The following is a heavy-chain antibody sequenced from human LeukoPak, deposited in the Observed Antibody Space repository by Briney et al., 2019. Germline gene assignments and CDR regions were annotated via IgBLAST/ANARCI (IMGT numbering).Heavy chain of an antibody. CDR2: INPKSGDT. CDR1: GYTFSAYY. V-gene: IGHV1-2*02. J-gene: IGHJ5*02. Sequence: ASVKVSCKASGYTFSAYYMHWVRQAPGQGLEWMGWINPKSGDTNYAQKFQGRVTMTRDMSTSTVYMELRSLRSEDTAMYYCARALPHRRLMDTTMEQHWFDPWGQGTLVTVSS. D-gene: IGHD5-18*01. CDR3: ARALPHRRLMDTTMEQHWFDP.